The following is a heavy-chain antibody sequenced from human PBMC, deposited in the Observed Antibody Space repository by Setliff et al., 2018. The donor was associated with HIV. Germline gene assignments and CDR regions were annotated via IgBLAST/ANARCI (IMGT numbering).Heavy chain of an antibody. D-gene: IGHD6-25*01. V-gene: IGHV1-2*02. CDR3: VTSPGSLTSVDETEAGDY. CDR2: IKLSSGGT. Sequence: ASVKVSCKAPGNSFNGDFLNWVRQAPGQGLEWMGNIKLSSGGTKFAQKFLGRVTMTRDTSTNTAFMELRRLNPDDTATYFCVTSPGSLTSVDETEAGDYWGQGTLVTVSS. CDR1: GNSFNGDF. J-gene: IGHJ4*02.